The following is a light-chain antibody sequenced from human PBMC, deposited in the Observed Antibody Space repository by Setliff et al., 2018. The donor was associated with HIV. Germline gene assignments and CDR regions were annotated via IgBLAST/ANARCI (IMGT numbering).Light chain of an antibody. CDR2: DTS. CDR1: ETINNN. CDR3: QQYHRWPLT. J-gene: IGKJ4*01. Sequence: TLSASPGERATLSCRASETINNNLAWYQQKPGQTPRLLIYDTSTRATSFPARFSGTGSGTESTLTISSLQSEDSAVYYCQQYHRWPLTFGGGTKVDIK. V-gene: IGKV3-15*01.